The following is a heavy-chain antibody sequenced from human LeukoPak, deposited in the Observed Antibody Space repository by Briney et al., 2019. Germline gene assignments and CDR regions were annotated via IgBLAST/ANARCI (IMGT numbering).Heavy chain of an antibody. CDR3: ASHGRYPD. V-gene: IGHV3-7*01. CDR2: IKQDGSE. CDR1: GFTFTTYW. Sequence: GGSLRLSCAASGFTFTTYWMGWVRQAPGKGLEWVANIKQDGSEHVDSVKGRFTISRDNAKNSLYLQMNSLRAEDTAVYYCASHGRYPDLGQGTLVTVSS. D-gene: IGHD1-26*01. J-gene: IGHJ4*02.